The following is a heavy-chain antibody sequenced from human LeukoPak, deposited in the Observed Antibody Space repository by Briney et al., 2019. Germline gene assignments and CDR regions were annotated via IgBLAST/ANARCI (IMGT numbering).Heavy chain of an antibody. CDR2: IYYSGST. CDR1: GGSISSSSYY. D-gene: IGHD4-17*01. Sequence: SETLSLTCTVSGGSISSSSYYWGWIRQPPGKGLEWIGSIYYSGSTYYNPSLKSRVTISVDTSKNQFSLKLSSVTAADTAVYYCARDRGYGFDYWGQGTLVTVSS. J-gene: IGHJ4*02. V-gene: IGHV4-39*02. CDR3: ARDRGYGFDY.